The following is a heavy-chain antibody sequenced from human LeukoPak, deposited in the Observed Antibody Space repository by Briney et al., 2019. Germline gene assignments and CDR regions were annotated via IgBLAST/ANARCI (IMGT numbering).Heavy chain of an antibody. J-gene: IGHJ4*02. CDR3: ARDLAYLGDGYHHLAVRYFDY. CDR2: ISAYNGNT. V-gene: IGHV1-18*01. D-gene: IGHD5-24*01. Sequence: ASVKVSCKASGYTLTSYGISWVRQAPGQGLEWMGWISAYNGNTNYAQKLQGRVTMTTDTSTSTAYMELRRLRSDDTHVYYCARDLAYLGDGYHHLAVRYFDYWGQGTLVTVSS. CDR1: GYTLTSYG.